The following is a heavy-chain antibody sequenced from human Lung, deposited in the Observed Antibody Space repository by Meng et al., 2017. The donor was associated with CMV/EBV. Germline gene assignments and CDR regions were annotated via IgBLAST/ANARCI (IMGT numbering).Heavy chain of an antibody. Sequence: GESXKISCAASGFTFSNAWMSWVRQVPGQGLKWVGRIKSKADGGTTDYAAPVKGRFTISRDDSENTLYLRMNSLRTDDTGVYYCTTDSVAGLVYYYYGMDVXGQGXTVTVSS. CDR3: TTDSVAGLVYYYYGMDV. CDR2: IKSKADGGTT. CDR1: GFTFSNAW. V-gene: IGHV3-15*01. J-gene: IGHJ6*02. D-gene: IGHD6-19*01.